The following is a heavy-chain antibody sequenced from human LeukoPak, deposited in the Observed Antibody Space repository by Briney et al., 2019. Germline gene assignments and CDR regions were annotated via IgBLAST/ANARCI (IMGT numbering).Heavy chain of an antibody. D-gene: IGHD6-13*01. CDR2: IYTSGST. CDR1: GGSISSYY. Sequence: PSETLSLPCTVSGGSISSYYWSWIRQPAGKGLEWIGRIYTSGSTNYNPSLNSRVTMSVDTSKNQFSLKLSSVTAADTAVYYCARDRQQLVPWYYYYMDVWGKGTTVTVSS. V-gene: IGHV4-4*07. CDR3: ARDRQQLVPWYYYYMDV. J-gene: IGHJ6*03.